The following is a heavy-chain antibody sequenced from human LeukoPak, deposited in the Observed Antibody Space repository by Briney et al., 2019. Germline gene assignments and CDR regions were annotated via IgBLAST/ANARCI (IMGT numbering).Heavy chain of an antibody. J-gene: IGHJ4*02. V-gene: IGHV3-53*01. CDR2: ISGSGSGT. D-gene: IGHD5-24*01. CDR1: GFTVSSNY. Sequence: GGSLRLSCAASGFTVSSNYMSWVRQAPGKGLEWVSVISGSGSGTHYADSVKGRFTISRDNSKNMLYLHMNSLRADDTAVYYCARSGTEDGYNIYFDHWGQGTLVTVSS. CDR3: ARSGTEDGYNIYFDH.